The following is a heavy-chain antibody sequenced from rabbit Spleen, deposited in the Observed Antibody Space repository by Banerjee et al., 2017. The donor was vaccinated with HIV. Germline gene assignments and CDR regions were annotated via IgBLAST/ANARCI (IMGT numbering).Heavy chain of an antibody. Sequence: QSLEESGGDLVKPGASLTLTCIASGVSFSVNSYMCWVRQAPGKGLEWIACIDAGSSGFTYFATWAKGRFTISKTSSTTVTLQMTRLTAADTATYFCARDTASSFSSYGMDLWGPGTLVTVS. CDR1: GVSFSVNSY. D-gene: IGHD8-1*01. V-gene: IGHV1S40*01. CDR3: ARDTASSFSSYGMDL. J-gene: IGHJ6*01. CDR2: IDAGSSGFT.